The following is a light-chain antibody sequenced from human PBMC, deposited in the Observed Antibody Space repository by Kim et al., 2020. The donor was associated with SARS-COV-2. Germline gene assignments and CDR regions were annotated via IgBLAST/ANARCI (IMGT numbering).Light chain of an antibody. V-gene: IGLV1-51*01. J-gene: IGLJ2*01. CDR1: GSNIGTHF. Sequence: GQSGTIPCSASGSNIGTHFVSWYQHFPGTAPKLLIYDNDKRPSGIPDRFSGSKSGTSATLGITGLQTGDEADYYCGTWDTSLSVVVFGGGTQLTVL. CDR2: DND. CDR3: GTWDTSLSVVV.